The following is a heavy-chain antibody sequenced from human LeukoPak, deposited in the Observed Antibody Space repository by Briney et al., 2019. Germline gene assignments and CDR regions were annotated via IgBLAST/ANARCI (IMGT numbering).Heavy chain of an antibody. J-gene: IGHJ5*02. CDR3: AKGPGARGHFNWFDP. CDR1: GFTFSSYS. D-gene: IGHD5-12*01. Sequence: GGSLRLSCAASGFTFSSYSMNWVRQAPGKGLEWVSSISSSSSYIYYADSVKGRFTISRDNAKNSLYLQMNSLRAEDTAVYYCAKGPGARGHFNWFDPWGQGTLVTVSS. V-gene: IGHV3-21*01. CDR2: ISSSSSYI.